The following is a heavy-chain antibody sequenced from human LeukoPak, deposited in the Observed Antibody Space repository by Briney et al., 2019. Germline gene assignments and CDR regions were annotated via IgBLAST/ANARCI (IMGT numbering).Heavy chain of an antibody. CDR1: GYSISSSNW. CDR2: IYYSGST. CDR3: ASSGWYGAYYFDY. D-gene: IGHD6-19*01. Sequence: SETLSLTCAVSGYSISSSNWWGWIRQPPGKGLEWIGYIYYSGSTNYNPSLKSRVTMSVDTSKNQFSLKLSSVTALDTAVYCCASSGWYGAYYFDYWGQGTLVTVSS. J-gene: IGHJ4*02. V-gene: IGHV4-28*06.